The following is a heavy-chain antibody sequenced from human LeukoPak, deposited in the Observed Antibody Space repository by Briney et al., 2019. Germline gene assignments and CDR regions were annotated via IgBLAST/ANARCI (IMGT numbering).Heavy chain of an antibody. CDR3: ARDWNFYESNGYYPYYYGMEG. J-gene: IGHJ6*02. D-gene: IGHD3-22*01. CDR1: GFTFSSYS. CDR2: ISSSSSYI. Sequence: GGSLRLSCAASGFTFSSYSMNWVRQAPGKGLEWVSSISSSSSYIYYADSVKGRFTISRDNAKNSLYLQMNSLRAEDTAVYYCARDWNFYESNGYYPYYYGMEGWGQGTTVTVSS. V-gene: IGHV3-21*01.